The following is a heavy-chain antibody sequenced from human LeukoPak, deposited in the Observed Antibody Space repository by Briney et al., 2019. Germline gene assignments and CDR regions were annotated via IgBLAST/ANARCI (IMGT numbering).Heavy chain of an antibody. V-gene: IGHV1-69*05. Sequence: ASVKVSCKASGGTFSSYAISCVRQAPGQGLEWMGGIIPIFGTANYAQTFQGRVTITTDESTSTAYMELSSLRSEDTAVYYCAREPPYYYDSSGIGHAFDIWGQGTMVTVSS. CDR2: IIPIFGTA. J-gene: IGHJ3*02. CDR1: GGTFSSYA. D-gene: IGHD3-22*01. CDR3: AREPPYYYDSSGIGHAFDI.